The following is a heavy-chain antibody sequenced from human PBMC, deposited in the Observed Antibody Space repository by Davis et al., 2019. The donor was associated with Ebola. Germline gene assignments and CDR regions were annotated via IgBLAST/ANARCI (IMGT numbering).Heavy chain of an antibody. CDR1: GFTFSSYG. CDR2: IWYDGSNK. CDR3: AKDGNAYYDFWSGFHYGMDV. Sequence: GESLKISCAASGFTFSSYGMHWVRQAPGKGLEWVAVIWYDGSNKYYADSVKGRFTISRDNSKNTLYLQMNSLRAEDTAVYYCAKDGNAYYDFWSGFHYGMDVWGQGTTVTVSS. J-gene: IGHJ6*02. D-gene: IGHD3-3*01. V-gene: IGHV3-33*06.